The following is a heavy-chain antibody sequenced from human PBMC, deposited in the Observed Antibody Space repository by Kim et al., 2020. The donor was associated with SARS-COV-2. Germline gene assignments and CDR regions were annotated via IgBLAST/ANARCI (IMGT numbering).Heavy chain of an antibody. V-gene: IGHV3-30*18. D-gene: IGHD5-12*01. CDR1: GFTFSSYG. J-gene: IGHJ4*02. Sequence: GGSLRLSCAASGFTFSSYGMHWVRQAPGKGLEWVAVISYDGSNKYYADSVKGRFTISRDNSKNTLYLQMNSLRAEDTAVYYCAKDRVATILYYFDYWGQ. CDR3: AKDRVATILYYFDY. CDR2: ISYDGSNK.